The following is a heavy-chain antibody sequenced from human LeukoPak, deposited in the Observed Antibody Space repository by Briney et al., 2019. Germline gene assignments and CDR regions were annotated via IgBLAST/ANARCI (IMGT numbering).Heavy chain of an antibody. CDR1: GFTFSNYW. CDR2: IKSDGSRT. J-gene: IGHJ4*02. CDR3: ARDHSYSGYV. V-gene: IGHV3-74*01. Sequence: GGSLRLSCAASGFTFSNYWMHWVRQAPGKGLVWVSRIKSDGSRTDYADSVKGRFTISRDNAKNTLYLQMNSLRAEDTAVYYCARDHSYSGYVWGQGTLVTVSS. D-gene: IGHD5-12*01.